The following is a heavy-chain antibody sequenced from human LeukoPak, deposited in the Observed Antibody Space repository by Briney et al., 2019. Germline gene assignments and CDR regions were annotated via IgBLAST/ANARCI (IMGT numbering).Heavy chain of an antibody. CDR3: ARDWIRSSGYYFGY. CDR1: GYTFTGYG. Sequence: ASVKVSCKASGYTFTGYGISWVRQAPGQGLEWMGWISAYNGNTNYAQKLQGRVTMTTDTSTSTAYMELRSLRSDDTAVYYCARDWIRSSGYYFGYWGQGTLVTVSS. CDR2: ISAYNGNT. D-gene: IGHD3-22*01. J-gene: IGHJ4*02. V-gene: IGHV1-18*01.